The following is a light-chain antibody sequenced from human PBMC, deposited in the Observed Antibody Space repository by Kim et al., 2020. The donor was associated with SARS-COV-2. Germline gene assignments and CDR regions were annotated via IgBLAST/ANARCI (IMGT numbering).Light chain of an antibody. J-gene: IGLJ2*01. CDR3: QAWDSSTHVV. CDR2: QDS. CDR1: KLGDKY. Sequence: VSPGQTASITCSGDKLGDKYACWYQQKPGPSPVLVIYQDSKRPSGIPERFSGSNSGNTATLTISGTQAMDEADYYCQAWDSSTHVVFGGGTQLTVL. V-gene: IGLV3-1*01.